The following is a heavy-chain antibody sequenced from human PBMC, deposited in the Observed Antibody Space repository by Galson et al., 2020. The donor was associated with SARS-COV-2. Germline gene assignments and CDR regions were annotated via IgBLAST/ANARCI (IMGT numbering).Heavy chain of an antibody. CDR2: IIHIFGTA. CDR3: ARDYDILTGYYLGSYYYYGMDV. Sequence: SVKVSCKASGGTFSSYAISWVRQAPGQGLEWMGGIIHIFGTANYAQKLQGRVTITADESTSTAYMELSSLRSEDTAVYYCARDYDILTGYYLGSYYYYGMDVWGQGTTVTVSS. CDR1: GGTFSSYA. D-gene: IGHD3-9*01. J-gene: IGHJ6*02. V-gene: IGHV1-69*13.